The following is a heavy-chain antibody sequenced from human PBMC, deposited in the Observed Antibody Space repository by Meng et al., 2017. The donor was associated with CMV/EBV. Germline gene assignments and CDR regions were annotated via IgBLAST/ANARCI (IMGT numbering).Heavy chain of an antibody. Sequence: GGSLRLSCAASGFTFSSYEMNWVRQAPGKGLEWVSYISSSGSTIYYADSVKGRFTISRDNAKNSLYLQMNSLRAEDTAVYYCARVRTVTTPYYYYYYGMDVWGQGTTVTVSS. V-gene: IGHV3-48*03. CDR2: ISSSGSTI. D-gene: IGHD4-17*01. CDR1: GFTFSSYE. CDR3: ARVRTVTTPYYYYYYGMDV. J-gene: IGHJ6*02.